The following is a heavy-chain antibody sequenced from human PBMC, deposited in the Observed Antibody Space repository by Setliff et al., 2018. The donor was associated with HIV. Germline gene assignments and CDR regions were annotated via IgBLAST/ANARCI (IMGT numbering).Heavy chain of an antibody. D-gene: IGHD3-22*01. V-gene: IGHV1-69*05. CDR3: ARETYYYDNPQYYYYYMDV. CDR1: GGTFSSYA. CDR2: IIPVFGTT. J-gene: IGHJ6*03. Sequence: SVKVSCKASGGTFSSYAISWVRQAPGQGLDWMGGIIPVFGTTNYAQKFQGRVTMTTDTSTSTAYMELRSLRSDDTAVYYCARETYYYDNPQYYYYYMDVWGKGTTVTVSS.